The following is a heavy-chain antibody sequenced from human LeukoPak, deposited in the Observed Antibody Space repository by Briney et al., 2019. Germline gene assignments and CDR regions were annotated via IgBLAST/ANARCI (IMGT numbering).Heavy chain of an antibody. Sequence: SESLSLTCTVSGGSISNYYWTWIRQPAGKGLEWIGRIYSSGDSNYNPSLKSRLTMSVDTSKNQFSSKMSSVTAADTAVYYCARDHGMVRGGRAFDYWGQGNLVSVSS. CDR1: GGSISNYY. CDR2: IYSSGDS. V-gene: IGHV4-4*07. J-gene: IGHJ4*02. D-gene: IGHD3-10*01. CDR3: ARDHGMVRGGRAFDY.